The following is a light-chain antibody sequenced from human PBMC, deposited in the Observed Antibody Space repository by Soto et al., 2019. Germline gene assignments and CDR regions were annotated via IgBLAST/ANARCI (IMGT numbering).Light chain of an antibody. V-gene: IGKV3-11*01. CDR2: EAS. J-gene: IGKJ1*01. CDR1: QSVSSY. CDR3: QQRSNWPRWT. Sequence: EIVLTQSPATLSLSPGERATLSCRASQSVSSYLAWYQQKPGQAPRLLIYEASNSATGIPARFSGSGSGTDFTLTISSLEPEDFAVYYCQQRSNWPRWTFGQGTKVEIK.